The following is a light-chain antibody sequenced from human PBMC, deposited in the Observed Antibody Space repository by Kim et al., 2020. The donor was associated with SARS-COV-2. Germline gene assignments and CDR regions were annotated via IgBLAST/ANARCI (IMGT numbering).Light chain of an antibody. Sequence: SSELTQDPAVSVALGQTVRITCQGDSLRSYYASWYQQKPGQAPVLVIYGKNNRPSGIPDRFSGSSSGNTASLTITGAQAEGEADYYCNTRDSSGNHSQWV. CDR3: NTRDSSGNHSQWV. CDR1: SLRSYY. CDR2: GKN. J-gene: IGLJ3*02. V-gene: IGLV3-19*01.